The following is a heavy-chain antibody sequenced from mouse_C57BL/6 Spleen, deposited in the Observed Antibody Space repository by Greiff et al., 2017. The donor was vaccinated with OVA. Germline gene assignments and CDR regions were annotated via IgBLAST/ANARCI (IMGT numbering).Heavy chain of an antibody. J-gene: IGHJ1*03. Sequence: QVHVKQSGAELVRPGTSVKMSCKASGYTFTNYWIGWAKQRPGHGLEWIGDIYPGGGYTNYNEKFKGKATLTADKSSSTAYMQFSSLTSEDSAIYYCAVYYYGSSLWYFDVWGTGTTVTVSS. V-gene: IGHV1-63*01. CDR1: GYTFTNYW. D-gene: IGHD1-1*01. CDR3: AVYYYGSSLWYFDV. CDR2: IYPGGGYT.